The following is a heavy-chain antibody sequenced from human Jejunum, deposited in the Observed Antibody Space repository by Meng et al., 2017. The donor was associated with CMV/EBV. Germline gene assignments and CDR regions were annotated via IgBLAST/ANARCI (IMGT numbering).Heavy chain of an antibody. J-gene: IGHJ4*02. Sequence: QVRLQESGPGLVKPSQTLSRTSTVSGGSVSSGGYYWTWIRQHPGKGLEWFGHIYYSGSTFYNPSLKRRVIISIGTSKNQFSLNLRSVTAADTAVYYCARVSSGWDYFDYWGQGTLVTVSS. V-gene: IGHV4-31*02. CDR1: GGSVSSGGYY. CDR2: IYYSGST. D-gene: IGHD6-19*01. CDR3: ARVSSGWDYFDY.